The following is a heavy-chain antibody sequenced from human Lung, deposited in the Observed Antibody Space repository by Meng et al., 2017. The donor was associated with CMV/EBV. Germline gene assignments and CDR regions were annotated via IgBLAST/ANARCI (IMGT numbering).Heavy chain of an antibody. D-gene: IGHD6-19*01. CDR1: GYSFSGFY. J-gene: IGHJ4*01. V-gene: IGHV1-2*06. CDR2: VNPISDDT. CDR3: AKSSDNGWSS. Sequence: VQLVQSGAAVKRLGASVKISCQASGYSFSGFYLNWARQAPGHGLEWLGRVNPISDDTHLAQKFEGRITVTRGATINTAFMELTRLRPDDTAVYYCAKSSDNGWSSWGPGTLVTVSS.